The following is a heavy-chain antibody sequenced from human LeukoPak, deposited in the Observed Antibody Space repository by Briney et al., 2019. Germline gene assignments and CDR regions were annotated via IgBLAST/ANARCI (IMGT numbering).Heavy chain of an antibody. CDR2: ISAYNGNT. J-gene: IGHJ4*02. Sequence: ASVKVSCKASGYTFTSYGISWVRQAPGQGLEWMGWISAYNGNTNYAQKFQGRVTMTRDTSISTAYMELSRLRSDDTAVYYCARARITMVRGVIITPIDYWGQGTLVTVSS. CDR1: GYTFTSYG. V-gene: IGHV1-18*01. D-gene: IGHD3-10*01. CDR3: ARARITMVRGVIITPIDY.